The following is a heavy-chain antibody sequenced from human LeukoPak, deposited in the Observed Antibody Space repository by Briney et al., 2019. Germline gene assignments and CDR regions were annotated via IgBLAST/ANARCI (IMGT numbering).Heavy chain of an antibody. Sequence: SETLSLTCTVSGGSISSYYWSWIRQPPGKGLEWIGYIYTSGSTNYNPSLKSRVTISVDTSKNQFSLKLRSLTAADTAAYYCARHYGSGSYRPPVNWLDPWGQGTLVTVSS. CDR3: ARHYGSGSYRPPVNWLDP. CDR1: GGSISSYY. V-gene: IGHV4-4*09. J-gene: IGHJ5*02. D-gene: IGHD3-10*01. CDR2: IYTSGST.